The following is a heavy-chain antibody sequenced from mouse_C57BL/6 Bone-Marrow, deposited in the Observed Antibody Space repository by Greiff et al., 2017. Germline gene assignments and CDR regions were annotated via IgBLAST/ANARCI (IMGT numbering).Heavy chain of an antibody. CDR1: GFTFSNYW. CDR3: TGGLGGYWYFDV. Sequence: EVKLMESGGGLVQPGGSMKLSCVASGFTFSNYWMNWVRQSPEKGLEWVAQIRLKSDNYATHYAESVKGRFTISRDDSKSSVYLQMNNLRAEDTGIYYCTGGLGGYWYFDVWGTGTTVTVSS. J-gene: IGHJ1*03. V-gene: IGHV6-3*01. D-gene: IGHD4-1*01. CDR2: IRLKSDNYAT.